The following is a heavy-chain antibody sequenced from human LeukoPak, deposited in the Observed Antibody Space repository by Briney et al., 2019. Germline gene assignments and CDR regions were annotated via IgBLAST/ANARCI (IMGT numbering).Heavy chain of an antibody. CDR3: ARDTTVFRQSRQEPSIAVATPYY. Sequence: ASVKVSCKASGYTFTSYDINWVRQATGQGLEWMGWMNPNSGNTGYAQKFQGRVTMTRNTSISTAYMELSSLRSEDRAVYYCARDTTVFRQSRQEPSIAVATPYYWGQGTLVTVSS. CDR2: MNPNSGNT. D-gene: IGHD6-19*01. CDR1: GYTFTSYD. J-gene: IGHJ4*02. V-gene: IGHV1-8*01.